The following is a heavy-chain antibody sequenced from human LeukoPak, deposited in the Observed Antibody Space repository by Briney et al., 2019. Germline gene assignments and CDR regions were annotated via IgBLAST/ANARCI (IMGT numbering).Heavy chain of an antibody. CDR1: GFTFSSYS. V-gene: IGHV3-21*01. Sequence: GGSLRLSCAASGFTFSSYSMNWVRQPAGKGLEWVSSISTSSSYIYYADSVKGLFNISRDNAKNSLYLQMLRLRAEDTAVYYCARTGIAAAAGRAHWFDPWGQGTLVTVSS. J-gene: IGHJ5*02. CDR3: ARTGIAAAAGRAHWFDP. CDR2: ISTSSSYI. D-gene: IGHD6-13*01.